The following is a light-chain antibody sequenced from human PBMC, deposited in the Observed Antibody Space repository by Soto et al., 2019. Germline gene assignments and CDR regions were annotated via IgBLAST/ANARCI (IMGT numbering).Light chain of an antibody. CDR2: EGN. J-gene: IGLJ2*01. V-gene: IGLV2-23*01. Sequence: QSALTQPASVSGSPGQSITISCTGSSSGVVNFYLVSWYQQHPGRAPQLLIYEGNKRPSGLSHRFSGSGSGNTASLTISGLQAEDEADYFCCSHVGGATLDVLFGGGTKLTVL. CDR3: CSHVGGATLDVL. CDR1: SSGVVNFYL.